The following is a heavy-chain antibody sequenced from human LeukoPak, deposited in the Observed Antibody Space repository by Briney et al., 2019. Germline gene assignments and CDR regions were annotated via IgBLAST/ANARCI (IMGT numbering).Heavy chain of an antibody. V-gene: IGHV4-39*01. CDR1: GGSISSSSYY. J-gene: IGHJ4*02. CDR2: IYYSGST. Sequence: SETLSLTCTVSGGSISSSSYYWGWIRQPPGKGLEWIGSIYYSGSTYYNPSLKSRVTISVDTSKNQFSLKLSSVTAADTAVYYCARLRGIAVAGTVLDYWGQGTLVTVSS. CDR3: ARLRGIAVAGTVLDY. D-gene: IGHD6-19*01.